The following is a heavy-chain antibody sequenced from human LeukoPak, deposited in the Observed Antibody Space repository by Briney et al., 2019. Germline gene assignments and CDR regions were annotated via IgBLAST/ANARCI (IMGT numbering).Heavy chain of an antibody. Sequence: PSETLSLTCTVSSGSISSSSYYWGWIRQPPGKGLEWIGSIYYSGSTYCNPSLKSRVTIFVDTSKNQFSLKLSSVTAADTAVYYCAIQKMDGPDHWGQGTLVTVSS. V-gene: IGHV4-39*01. CDR1: SGSISSSSYY. CDR3: AIQKMDGPDH. D-gene: IGHD2-8*01. J-gene: IGHJ5*02. CDR2: IYYSGST.